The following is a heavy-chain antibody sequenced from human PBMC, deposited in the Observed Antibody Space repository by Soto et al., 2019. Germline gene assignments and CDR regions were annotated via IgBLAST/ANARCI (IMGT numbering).Heavy chain of an antibody. Sequence: QVQLQESGPGLVKPSGTLSLTCAVSSGSISSSNWWSWVRQPPGKGLEWIGEIYHSGRTNYNPSLKSRVTISVDKSKTQFSLKRSSVTAADPAVYYCARRYCSSTSCPRGAFDIWGQGTMVTVSS. D-gene: IGHD2-2*01. J-gene: IGHJ3*02. CDR3: ARRYCSSTSCPRGAFDI. CDR1: SGSISSSNW. CDR2: IYHSGRT. V-gene: IGHV4-4*02.